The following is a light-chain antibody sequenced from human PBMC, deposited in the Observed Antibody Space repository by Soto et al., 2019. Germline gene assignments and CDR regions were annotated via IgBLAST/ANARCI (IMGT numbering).Light chain of an antibody. CDR3: QQYYSYPWT. Sequence: AIRMTQSPSSLSASTGDRVTITCRASQGISSYLAWCQQKPGKAPKLLIYAASTLQSGVPSRFSGSGSGTDFTLTISCLQSEDFATYYCQQYYSYPWTCGQGTKGDI. CDR2: AAS. J-gene: IGKJ1*01. V-gene: IGKV1-8*01. CDR1: QGISSY.